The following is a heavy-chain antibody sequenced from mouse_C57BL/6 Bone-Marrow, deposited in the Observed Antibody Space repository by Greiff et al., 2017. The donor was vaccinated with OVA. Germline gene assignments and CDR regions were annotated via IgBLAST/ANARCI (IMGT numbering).Heavy chain of an antibody. D-gene: IGHD2-5*01. CDR2: INPNNGGT. CDR1: GYTFTDYN. Sequence: VQLKESGPELVKPGASVKIPCKASGYTFTDYNMDWVKQSHGKSLEWIGDINPNNGGTIYNQKLKGKATLTVDKSSSTAYMELRNLTSEDTAVYYCARRYSNYQAWFAYWGQGTLVTVSA. J-gene: IGHJ3*01. V-gene: IGHV1-18*01. CDR3: ARRYSNYQAWFAY.